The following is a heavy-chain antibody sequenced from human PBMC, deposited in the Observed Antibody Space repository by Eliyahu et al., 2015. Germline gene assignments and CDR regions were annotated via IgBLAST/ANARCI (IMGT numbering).Heavy chain of an antibody. CDR2: VNTNTGNP. Sequence: QVQLVQSGSELKKPGASVKVSCEASGYIFSNYDINWVRQAPGQGLQWMGRVNTNTGNPTYAQGFTGRFVFSLDTSVSTARLQISSLKAEDTAVYYCARDYSSGWYMDYWGQGTLVTVSS. D-gene: IGHD6-19*01. J-gene: IGHJ4*02. CDR3: ARDYSSGWYMDY. CDR1: GYIFSNYD. V-gene: IGHV7-4-1*02.